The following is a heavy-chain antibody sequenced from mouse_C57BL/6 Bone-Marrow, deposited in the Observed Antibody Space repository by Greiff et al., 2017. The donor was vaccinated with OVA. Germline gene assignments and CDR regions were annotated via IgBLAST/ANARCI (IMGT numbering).Heavy chain of an antibody. CDR1: GYTFTSYW. Sequence: QVQLQQPGAELVKPGASVTLSCKASGYTFTSYWMHWVKQRPGQGLEWIGMIHPNSGSTNYNEKFKSKATLTVDKSSSTAYMQLSSLTSEDSAVYYCARRYYGSRDFDYWGQGTTLTVSS. V-gene: IGHV1-64*01. CDR2: IHPNSGST. CDR3: ARRYYGSRDFDY. D-gene: IGHD1-1*01. J-gene: IGHJ2*01.